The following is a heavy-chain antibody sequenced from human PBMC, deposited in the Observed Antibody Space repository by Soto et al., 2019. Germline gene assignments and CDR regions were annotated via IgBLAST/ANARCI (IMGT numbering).Heavy chain of an antibody. CDR1: GDSISSYF. CDR3: ARGSEAWFDP. Sequence: PSETLSLTCTVSGDSISSYFWSWIRQPPGKGLEWIGYVYSTEITNYNPSLKSRVAMSIDTSKNQFALKVRSGTAADTAVYYGARGSEAWFDPWRQGTLVTVSS. CDR2: VYSTEIT. V-gene: IGHV4-59*01. J-gene: IGHJ5*02.